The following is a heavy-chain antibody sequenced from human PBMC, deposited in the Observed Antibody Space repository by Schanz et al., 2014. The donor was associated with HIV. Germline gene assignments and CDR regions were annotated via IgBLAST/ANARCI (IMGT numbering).Heavy chain of an antibody. CDR2: ISGSGSST. D-gene: IGHD3-22*01. CDR1: GFPFSSYA. J-gene: IGHJ4*02. CDR3: AKDSGDSGGYYTYYFDY. V-gene: IGHV3-23*01. Sequence: EVQLLESGGGLVQPGGSLRLSCAASGFPFSSYAMNWVRQAPGKGLEWVSAISGSGSSTYYADSVKGRFTISRDISKNTLYRHVNSLRAEDTAVYYCAKDSGDSGGYYTYYFDYWGQGTLVTVSS.